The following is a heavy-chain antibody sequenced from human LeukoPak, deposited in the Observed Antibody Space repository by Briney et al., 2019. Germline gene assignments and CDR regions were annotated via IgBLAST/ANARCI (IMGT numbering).Heavy chain of an antibody. J-gene: IGHJ4*02. CDR2: IYYSGTT. CDR3: ARGSRNSGYFDY. CDR1: GGSVSSGSYY. V-gene: IGHV4-61*01. D-gene: IGHD1-7*01. Sequence: SETLSLTCTVSGGSVSSGSYYWSWIRQPPGKGLEWIGYIYYSGTTNYNPSLRSRVTILVNTSKNQFSLKLNSVTTADTAVYYCARGSRNSGYFDYWGQGTLVTVSS.